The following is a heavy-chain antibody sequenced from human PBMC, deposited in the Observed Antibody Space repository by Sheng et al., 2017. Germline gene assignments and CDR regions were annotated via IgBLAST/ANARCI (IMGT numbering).Heavy chain of an antibody. J-gene: IGHJ5*02. D-gene: IGHD2-15*01. CDR3: ARVIIGYCSGGSCPNWFDP. CDR2: IIPILGIA. Sequence: QVQLVQSGAEVKKPGSSVKVSCKASGGTFSSYAISWVRQAPGQGLEWMGGIIPILGIANYAQKFQGRVTITADKSTSTAYMELSSLRSEDTAVYYCARVIIGYCSGGSCPNWFDPWGQGTLVTVSS. CDR1: GGTFSSYA. V-gene: IGHV1-69*04.